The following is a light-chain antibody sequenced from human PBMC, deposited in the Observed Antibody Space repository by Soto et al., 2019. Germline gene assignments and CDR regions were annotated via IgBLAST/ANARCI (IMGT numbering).Light chain of an antibody. V-gene: IGLV2-14*01. J-gene: IGLJ3*02. CDR3: SSYTSSSTRRV. CDR2: DVS. CDR1: SSDVGGYSY. Sequence: QSALTQPASVSGSPGQSITISCTGTSSDVGGYSYVSWYQQHPGKAPKLMIYDVSNRPSGVSNRFSGSKSGNTASLTISGLQAEDEADYYCSSYTSSSTRRVFGGGTKLTVL.